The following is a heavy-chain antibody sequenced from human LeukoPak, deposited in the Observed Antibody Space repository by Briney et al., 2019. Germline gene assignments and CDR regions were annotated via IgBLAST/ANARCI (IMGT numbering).Heavy chain of an antibody. CDR3: ASSPPTGTTWYFDL. D-gene: IGHD1-7*01. V-gene: IGHV3-30*02. CDR1: GFTFSNYG. CDR2: LQNHGSDI. Sequence: PGGSLRLSCAASGFTFSNYGMHWVRQAPDKGLEWVAFLQNHGSDIHYAESVEGRFTISRDNSKNTLYLQMNSLRPEDTAVYYCASSPPTGTTWYFDLWGRGTLVTVSS. J-gene: IGHJ2*01.